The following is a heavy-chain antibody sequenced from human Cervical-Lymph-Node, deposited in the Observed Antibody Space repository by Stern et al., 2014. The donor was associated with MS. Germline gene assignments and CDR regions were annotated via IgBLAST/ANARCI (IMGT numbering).Heavy chain of an antibody. J-gene: IGHJ4*02. D-gene: IGHD6-13*01. V-gene: IGHV1-69*01. Sequence: VQLVESGAEVKQPGSSVKVSCKASGGTFSSFEISWVRQAPGQGLEWLGGISPLFGTTNYAQKVQGRVTIVADESTNTVNMELSRLRAEDTAVYYCVRDQGGIAASWGQGTLVTVSS. CDR1: GGTFSSFE. CDR3: VRDQGGIAAS. CDR2: ISPLFGTT.